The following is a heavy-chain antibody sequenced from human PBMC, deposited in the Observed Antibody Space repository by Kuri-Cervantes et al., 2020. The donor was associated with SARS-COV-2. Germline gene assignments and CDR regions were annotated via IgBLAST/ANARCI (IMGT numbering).Heavy chain of an antibody. CDR2: IYYSGST. CDR3: ARYARAMIVVVTGARAFDI. V-gene: IGHV4-39*07. J-gene: IGHJ3*02. CDR1: GGSISSSSYY. D-gene: IGHD3-22*01. Sequence: GSLRLSCTVSGGSISSSSYYWGWIRQPPGKGLEWIGSIYYSGSTNYNPSLKSRVTISVDTSKNQFSLKLSSVTAADTAVYYCARYARAMIVVVTGARAFDIWGQGTMVTVSS.